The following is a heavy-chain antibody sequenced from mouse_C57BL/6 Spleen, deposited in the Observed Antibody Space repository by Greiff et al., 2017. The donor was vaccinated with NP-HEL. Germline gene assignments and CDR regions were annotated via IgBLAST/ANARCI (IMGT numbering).Heavy chain of an antibody. CDR3: ARHDEAYYYAMDY. Sequence: QVQLKESGPGLVAPSQSLSITCTVSGFSLTSYGVHWVRQPPGKGLEWLVVIWSDGSTTYNSALKSRLSISKDNSKSQVFLKMNSRQTDDTAMYYCARHDEAYYYAMDYWGQGTSVTVAS. CDR2: IWSDGST. V-gene: IGHV2-6-1*01. CDR1: GFSLTSYG. J-gene: IGHJ4*01.